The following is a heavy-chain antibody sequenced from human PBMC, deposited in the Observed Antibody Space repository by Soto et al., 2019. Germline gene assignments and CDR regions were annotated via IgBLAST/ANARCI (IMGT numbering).Heavy chain of an antibody. CDR1: GGSISSSSYY. Sequence: SETLSLTCTVSGGSISSSSYYWGWIRQPPGKGLEWIGSIYYSGSTYYNPSLKSRVTISVDTSKNQFSLKLSSVTAADTAVYYCARTYGMDVWGQGSTVTVSS. CDR3: ARTYGMDV. J-gene: IGHJ6*02. CDR2: IYYSGST. V-gene: IGHV4-39*01.